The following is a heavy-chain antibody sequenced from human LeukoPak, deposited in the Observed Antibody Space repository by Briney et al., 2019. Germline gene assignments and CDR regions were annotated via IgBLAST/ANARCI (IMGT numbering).Heavy chain of an antibody. CDR2: ISSSSYI. Sequence: GGSLRLSCAVSGFTFSSYSMNWVRQAPGKGLEWVSSISSSSYIYYADSVKGRFTISRDNAKNSLYLQMNSLRAEDTAVYYCARDRGYSYEFDYWGQGTLVTVSS. CDR1: GFTFSSYS. CDR3: ARDRGYSYEFDY. J-gene: IGHJ4*02. D-gene: IGHD5-18*01. V-gene: IGHV3-21*01.